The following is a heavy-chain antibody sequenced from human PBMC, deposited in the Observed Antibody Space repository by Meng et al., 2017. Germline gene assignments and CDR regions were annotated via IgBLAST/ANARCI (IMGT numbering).Heavy chain of an antibody. CDR2: IYPGDSDT. Sequence: KVSCKGSGYSCTSYWIGWVRQMPGKGLEWRGIIYPGDSDTRYSPSFQGQVTISADKSISTAYLQWSSLKATDTAMYYCARRSGSYYQWFDYWGQGTLVTVSS. CDR3: ARRSGSYYQWFDY. D-gene: IGHD1-26*01. V-gene: IGHV5-51*01. CDR1: GYSCTSYW. J-gene: IGHJ4*02.